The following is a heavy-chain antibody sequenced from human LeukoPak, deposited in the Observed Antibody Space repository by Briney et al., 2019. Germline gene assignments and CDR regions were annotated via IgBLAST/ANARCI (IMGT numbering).Heavy chain of an antibody. V-gene: IGHV3-30*18. J-gene: IGHJ4*02. Sequence: GGSLRLSCAASGFTFSSYGMLWVRQAPGKGLEWVAVISYDGSNKYYADSVKGRFTISRDNSKNTLYLQMDSLRAEDTAVSYCAKGYRFVELIVDYWGQGTLVTVSS. CDR2: ISYDGSNK. CDR3: AKGYRFVELIVDY. D-gene: IGHD3-10*01. CDR1: GFTFSSYG.